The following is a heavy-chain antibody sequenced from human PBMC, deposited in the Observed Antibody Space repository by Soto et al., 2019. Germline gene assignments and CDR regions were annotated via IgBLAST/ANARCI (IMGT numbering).Heavy chain of an antibody. D-gene: IGHD3-3*01. CDR3: TTDRNYDVWSTYYCYAMDV. CDR1: GFTFNKAW. V-gene: IGHV3-15*07. Sequence: EVQLVESGGGLVSRGGSLRLSCAGSGFTFNKAWMNWVRQAPGKGLDWVGRIKSESDGGTIDYAGGVQDRFTISRDDSRATLYLQMNSLKTEDTAVYYCTTDRNYDVWSTYYCYAMDVWGQGTTVTISS. J-gene: IGHJ6*02. CDR2: IKSESDGGTI.